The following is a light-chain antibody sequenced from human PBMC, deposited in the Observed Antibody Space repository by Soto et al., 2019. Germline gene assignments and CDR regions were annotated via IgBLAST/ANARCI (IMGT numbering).Light chain of an antibody. CDR3: CSYTGSYSYV. J-gene: IGLJ1*01. V-gene: IGLV2-11*01. CDR2: DVT. Sequence: QSALTQPHSVSGSPGQSVTISCTGTSSDVGGYSYVSWYQQHPGKAPQLIIYDVTERPSGVPDRFSGSKSGNTASLTISGLHAEDEADYYCCSYTGSYSYVFGIRTKLTVL. CDR1: SSDVGGYSY.